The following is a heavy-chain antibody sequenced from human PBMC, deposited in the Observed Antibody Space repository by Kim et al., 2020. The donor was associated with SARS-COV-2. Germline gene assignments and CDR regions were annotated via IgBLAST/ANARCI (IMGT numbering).Heavy chain of an antibody. CDR3: ARGHSSGSGSSDY. CDR1: GFTFSDYY. Sequence: GGSLRLSCAASGFTFSDYYMSWIRQAPGKGLEWVSYISSSSSYTNYADSVKGRFTISRDNAKNSLYLQMNSLRAEDTAVYYCARGHSSGSGSSDYWGQGTLVTVSS. CDR2: ISSSSSYT. J-gene: IGHJ4*02. D-gene: IGHD3-10*01. V-gene: IGHV3-11*05.